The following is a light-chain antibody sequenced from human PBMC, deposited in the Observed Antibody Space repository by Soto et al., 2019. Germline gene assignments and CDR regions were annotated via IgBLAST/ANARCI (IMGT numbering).Light chain of an antibody. CDR3: NSYTSSSTYV. CDR2: DVT. J-gene: IGLJ1*01. CDR1: SSDVGGFNY. V-gene: IGLV2-14*03. Sequence: QSALTQPASVSGSPGQSITISCTGTSSDVGGFNYVSWYQQHPGKAPKLMIYDVTNMPSGVSYRFSGSKSGNTASLTISGLQAEDAADYYCNSYTSSSTYVFGTGTKLTVL.